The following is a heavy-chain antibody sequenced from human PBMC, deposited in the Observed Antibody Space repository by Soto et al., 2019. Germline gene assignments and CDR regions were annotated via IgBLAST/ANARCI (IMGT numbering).Heavy chain of an antibody. V-gene: IGHV3-30*18. CDR2: ISYDGSNK. J-gene: IGHJ5*02. D-gene: IGHD6-19*01. CDR3: AKALSSVWYQKENWFDP. CDR1: GFTFSSYG. Sequence: GGSLRLSCAASGFTFSSYGMHWVRQAPGKGLEWVAVISYDGSNKYYADSVKGRFTISRDNSKNTLYLQMNSLRAEDTAVYYCAKALSSVWYQKENWFDPWGQGTLVTVSS.